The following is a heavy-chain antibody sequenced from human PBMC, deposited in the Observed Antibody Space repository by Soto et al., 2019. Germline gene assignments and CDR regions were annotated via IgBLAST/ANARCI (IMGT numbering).Heavy chain of an antibody. D-gene: IGHD3-10*01. V-gene: IGHV1-2*04. Sequence: GASVKVSCKASGYTFTGYYMHWVRQAPGQGLEWMGWINPNSGGTNYAQKFQGWVTMTRDTSISTAYMELSRLRSDDTAVYYCARDQGITMVRGVITNPSDAFDIWGQGTMVTVSS. J-gene: IGHJ3*02. CDR2: INPNSGGT. CDR3: ARDQGITMVRGVITNPSDAFDI. CDR1: GYTFTGYY.